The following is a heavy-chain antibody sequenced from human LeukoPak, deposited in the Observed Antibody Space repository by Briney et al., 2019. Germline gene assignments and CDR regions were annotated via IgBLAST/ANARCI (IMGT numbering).Heavy chain of an antibody. CDR3: ASSQGYGDYVMGFDY. D-gene: IGHD4-17*01. V-gene: IGHV3-11*01. CDR2: ISSSGGTI. Sequence: GGSLRLSCAASGFTFSDYYMSWIRQAPGKGLEWVSYISSSGGTIYYADSVKGRFTISRDNAKNSLYLQMNSLRAEDTAVYYCASSQGYGDYVMGFDYWGQGTLVTVSS. CDR1: GFTFSDYY. J-gene: IGHJ4*02.